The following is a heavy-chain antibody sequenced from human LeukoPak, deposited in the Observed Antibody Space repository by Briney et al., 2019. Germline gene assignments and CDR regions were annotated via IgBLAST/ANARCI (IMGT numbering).Heavy chain of an antibody. D-gene: IGHD1-26*01. CDR3: AREFGGSYPRRFDP. CDR2: INPNSGGT. CDR1: GYTFTSYY. Sequence: GASVKVSCKASGYTFTSYYMHWVRQAPGQGLEWMGWINPNSGGTNYAQKFQGRVTMTRDTSISTAYMELSRLRSDDTAVYYCAREFGGSYPRRFDPWGQGTLVTVSS. J-gene: IGHJ5*02. V-gene: IGHV1-2*02.